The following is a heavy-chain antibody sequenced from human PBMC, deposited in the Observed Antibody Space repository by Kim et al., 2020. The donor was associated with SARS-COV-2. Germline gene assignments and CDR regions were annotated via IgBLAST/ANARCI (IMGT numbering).Heavy chain of an antibody. V-gene: IGHV5-51*01. J-gene: IGHJ4*02. CDR1: GYRFADYW. CDR3: ARHYSGWAAHIDY. CDR2: IYPGDSDT. D-gene: IGHD5-12*01. Sequence: GESLPLSFNASGYRFADYWIGWVRQMPGKGLEWMGVIYPGDSDTKYGPSFQGQISISADKSLNTVYLQWSSLGASDNAIYYCARHYSGWAAHIDYWGQGTLVTASS.